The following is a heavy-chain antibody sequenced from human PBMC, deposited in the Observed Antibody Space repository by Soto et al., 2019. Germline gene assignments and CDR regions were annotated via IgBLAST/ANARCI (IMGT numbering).Heavy chain of an antibody. CDR2: IFHSGST. Sequence: SETLSLTCVVSGGSISDSDWWSWVRQPPGKGLEWIGEIFHSGSTNYNPSLKSRVTMSVDKSKNQFSLKLNSVTAADTAVYFCARDATFDSSGYYYVSWFDLWGQGTPVTVSS. V-gene: IGHV4-4*02. D-gene: IGHD3-22*01. CDR3: ARDATFDSSGYYYVSWFDL. J-gene: IGHJ5*02. CDR1: GGSISDSDW.